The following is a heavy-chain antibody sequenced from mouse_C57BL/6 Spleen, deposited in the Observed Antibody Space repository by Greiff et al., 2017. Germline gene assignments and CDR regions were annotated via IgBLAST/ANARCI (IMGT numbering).Heavy chain of an antibody. CDR3: ARGGNPYWYFDV. J-gene: IGHJ1*03. V-gene: IGHV1-53*01. CDR1: GYTFTSYW. Sequence: VQLQQPGTELVKPGASVKLSCKASGYTFTSYWMHWVKQRPGQGLDWIGNINPSNGGTNYNEKFKSKATLTVDKSSSTAYMQLSSLTSEDSAVYYCARGGNPYWYFDVWGTGTTVTVSS. CDR2: INPSNGGT.